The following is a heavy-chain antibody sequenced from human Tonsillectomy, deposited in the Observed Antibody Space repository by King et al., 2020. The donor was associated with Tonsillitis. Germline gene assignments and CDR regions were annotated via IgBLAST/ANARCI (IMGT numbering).Heavy chain of an antibody. CDR3: AKDSGGSFDY. D-gene: IGHD3-10*01. Sequence: VQLVESGGGVVQPGRSLRLSCAASEFTFSSYGMHWVRQAPGKGLEWVAVISYDGSNKYYADSVKGRFTISRDNSKNTLYLQMNSLRAEDTAVYYCAKDSGGSFDYWGQGTLVTVSS. V-gene: IGHV3-30*18. CDR2: ISYDGSNK. J-gene: IGHJ4*02. CDR1: EFTFSSYG.